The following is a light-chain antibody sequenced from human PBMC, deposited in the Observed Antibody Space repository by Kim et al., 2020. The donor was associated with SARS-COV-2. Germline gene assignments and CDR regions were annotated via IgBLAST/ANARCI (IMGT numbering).Light chain of an antibody. CDR2: GAS. CDR1: QSVSSN. V-gene: IGKV3-15*01. CDR3: QHYNNWPQ. Sequence: SVSPGEGATLSCRASQSVSSNLAWYQQKPGQAPRLLIYGASTRATGIPARFSGSGSGTEFTLTISSLQSEDFAVYYCQHYNNWPQFGGGTKVDIK. J-gene: IGKJ4*02.